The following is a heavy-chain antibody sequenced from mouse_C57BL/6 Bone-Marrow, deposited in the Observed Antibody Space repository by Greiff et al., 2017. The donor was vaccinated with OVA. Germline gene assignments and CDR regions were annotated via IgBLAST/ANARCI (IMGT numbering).Heavy chain of an antibody. V-gene: IGHV14-4*01. D-gene: IGHD1-3*01. J-gene: IGHJ2*01. Sequence: VQLKQSGAELVRPGASVKLSCTASGFNIKDDYMHWVKQRPEQGLEWIGWIDPENGDTAYASKFQGKATITADTSSNTAYLPLRSLTSDDTAVVYCTTGEVVLRRYFDYWGQGTTLTVSS. CDR1: GFNIKDDY. CDR2: IDPENGDT. CDR3: TTGEVVLRRYFDY.